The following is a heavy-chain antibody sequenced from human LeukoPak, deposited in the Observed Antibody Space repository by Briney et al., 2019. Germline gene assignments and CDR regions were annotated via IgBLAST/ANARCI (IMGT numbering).Heavy chain of an antibody. CDR2: IYYSGST. J-gene: IGHJ5*02. D-gene: IGHD3-3*01. V-gene: IGHV4-39*01. CDR1: GFTFSSSW. Sequence: GSLRLSCAASGFTFSSSWMSWVRQPPGKGLEWIGSIYYSGSTYYNPSLKSRVTISIDTSKNQFSLKLSSVTAADTAVYYCARLRTYYDFWSGYYPEPYNWFDPWGQGTLVTVSS. CDR3: ARLRTYYDFWSGYYPEPYNWFDP.